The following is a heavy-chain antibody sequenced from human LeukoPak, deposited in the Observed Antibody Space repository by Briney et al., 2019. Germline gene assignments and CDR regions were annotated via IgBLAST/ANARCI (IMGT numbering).Heavy chain of an antibody. CDR3: ARDRGPYYDSSGYSMSEYYYGMGV. CDR2: IYYSGST. V-gene: IGHV4-30-4*01. D-gene: IGHD3-22*01. CDR1: GGSISSGDYY. Sequence: PSQTLSLTCTVSGGSISSGDYYWSWIRQPPGKGLEWIGYIYYSGSTYYNPSLKSRVTISVDTSKNQFSLKLSSVTAADTAVYYCARDRGPYYDSSGYSMSEYYYGMGVWGQGTTVTVSS. J-gene: IGHJ6*02.